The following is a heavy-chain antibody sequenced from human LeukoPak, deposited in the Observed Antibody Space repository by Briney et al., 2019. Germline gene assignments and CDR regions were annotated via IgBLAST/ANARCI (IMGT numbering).Heavy chain of an antibody. CDR3: AADDMVAFK. Sequence: SMKVSCKASGFTFSNSAMQWVRQARGQRLEWIGWIVVGSGNTNYAQKFQKRVTITRDMSTSTAYMELSSLRSEDTAIYYCAADDMVAFKWGQGTLVTVSS. CDR1: GFTFSNSA. D-gene: IGHD5-12*01. V-gene: IGHV1-58*02. J-gene: IGHJ1*01. CDR2: IVVGSGNT.